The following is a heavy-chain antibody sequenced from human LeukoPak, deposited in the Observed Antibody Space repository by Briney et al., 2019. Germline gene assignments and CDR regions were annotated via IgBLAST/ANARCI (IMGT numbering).Heavy chain of an antibody. Sequence: SETLSLTCTVSGGSIRSYYWSWIRQPPGKGLEWIGHIYYSGSTNYNPSLKSRVSISVDTSKNQFSLKLSSVTAAGTAVYYCARTGSTVTMLYPFDHWGQGTLVTVSS. V-gene: IGHV4-59*01. CDR1: GGSIRSYY. CDR3: ARTGSTVTMLYPFDH. D-gene: IGHD4-17*01. J-gene: IGHJ4*02. CDR2: IYYSGST.